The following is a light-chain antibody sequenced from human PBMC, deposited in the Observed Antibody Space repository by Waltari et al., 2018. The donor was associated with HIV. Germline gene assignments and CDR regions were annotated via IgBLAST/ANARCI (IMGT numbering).Light chain of an antibody. CDR2: GAS. Sequence: EIVLTQSPGTLSLSPGERATLSCRASQSVSSGYLAWYQRKPGQAPRLLIYGASSRAIGIPDRFRGSGSGTDFTLIISRLEPEDFAVYYCQQYTRSPITFGQGTRLEIK. CDR1: QSVSSGY. J-gene: IGKJ5*01. CDR3: QQYTRSPIT. V-gene: IGKV3-20*01.